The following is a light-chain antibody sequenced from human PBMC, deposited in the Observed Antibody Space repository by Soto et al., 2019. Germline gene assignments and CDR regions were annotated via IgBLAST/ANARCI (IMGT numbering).Light chain of an antibody. CDR1: QSVSIL. V-gene: IGKV3-15*01. J-gene: IGKJ5*01. CDR3: QQSSNWPPFT. CDR2: GAN. Sequence: EIVVTQSPATLSVSPGERATLSGSASQSVSILLAWYQQKPGHAPSLILHGANTRATGIPARFSGSGSGAEFALTISSLQSEDFAVYYCQQSSNWPPFTCGQGTRLEI.